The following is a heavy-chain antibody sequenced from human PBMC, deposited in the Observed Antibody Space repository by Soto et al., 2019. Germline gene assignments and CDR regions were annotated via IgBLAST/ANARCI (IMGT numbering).Heavy chain of an antibody. J-gene: IGHJ5*02. CDR3: ARSTTAALDWFDP. CDR2: INAGNGNT. Sequence: VSVKVSCRASGYTVTSYCVYWVRQAPGQRLEWMGWINAGNGNTKYSQKFQGRVTITRDTSASTAYMELSSLRSEDTAVYYCARSTTAALDWFDPWGQGTLVTVSS. CDR1: GYTVTSYC. D-gene: IGHD6-25*01. V-gene: IGHV1-3*01.